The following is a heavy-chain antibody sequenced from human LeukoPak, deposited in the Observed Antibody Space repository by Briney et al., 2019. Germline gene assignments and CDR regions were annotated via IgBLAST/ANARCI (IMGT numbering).Heavy chain of an antibody. CDR1: GGTFSSYA. J-gene: IGHJ4*02. D-gene: IGHD6-6*01. V-gene: IGHV1-69*13. CDR2: IIPIFGAA. CDR3: ARSYSSSSPLDS. Sequence: SVKVSCKTSGGTFSSYAISWVRQAPGQGLEWMGGIIPIFGAANYAQNFQGRVTISADESTSTAYMELSSLRSEDTAVYYCARSYSSSSPLDSWGQGTLVTVSS.